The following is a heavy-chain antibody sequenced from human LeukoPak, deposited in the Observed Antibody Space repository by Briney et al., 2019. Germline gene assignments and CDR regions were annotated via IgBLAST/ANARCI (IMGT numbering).Heavy chain of an antibody. CDR3: ARTHMLRGVIDAFDI. CDR1: GFTFSSYS. J-gene: IGHJ3*02. Sequence: GGSLRLSCAASGFTFSSYSMNWVRQAPGKGLEWVSSISSSSSYIYYADSVKGRFTISRDNAKNSLYLQMNSLRAEDTAVYYCARTHMLRGVIDAFDIWGQGTMVTVSS. V-gene: IGHV3-21*01. D-gene: IGHD3-10*01. CDR2: ISSSSSYI.